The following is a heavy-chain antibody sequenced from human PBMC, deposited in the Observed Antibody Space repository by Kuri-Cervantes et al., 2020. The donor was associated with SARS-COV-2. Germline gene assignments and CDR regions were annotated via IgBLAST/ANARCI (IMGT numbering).Heavy chain of an antibody. V-gene: IGHV1-3*01. J-gene: IGHJ4*02. Sequence: ASVKVSCKASGYTFTSYAMHWVRQAPGQRLEWMGWINAGNGNTKYSQKFQGGVTITRDTSASTAYMELSSLRSEDTAVYYCARGGNIVVVPAAADFDYWGQGTLVTVSS. D-gene: IGHD2-2*01. CDR1: GYTFTSYA. CDR2: INAGNGNT. CDR3: ARGGNIVVVPAAADFDY.